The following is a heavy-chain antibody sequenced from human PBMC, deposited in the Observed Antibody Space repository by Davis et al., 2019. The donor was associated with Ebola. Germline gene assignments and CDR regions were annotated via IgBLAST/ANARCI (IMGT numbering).Heavy chain of an antibody. Sequence: GESLKISCAASGFTFSSYWMHWVRQAPGKGLVWVSRINRDGSSTNYADSVKGRFTISRDNSKNTLYLQMNGLRAEDTAVYYCARDHDIVVVPAALLFDYWGQGTLVTVSS. D-gene: IGHD2-2*01. CDR1: GFTFSSYW. J-gene: IGHJ4*02. CDR3: ARDHDIVVVPAALLFDY. V-gene: IGHV3-74*01. CDR2: INRDGSST.